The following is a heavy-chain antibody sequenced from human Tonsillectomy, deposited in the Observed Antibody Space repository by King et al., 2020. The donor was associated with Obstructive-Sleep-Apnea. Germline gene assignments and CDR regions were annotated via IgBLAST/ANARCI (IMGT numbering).Heavy chain of an antibody. CDR3: ARSYDFWSGPHD. CDR2: ISGSADIT. J-gene: IGHJ4*02. D-gene: IGHD3-3*01. CDR1: GFTFSSFV. V-gene: IGHV3-23*04. Sequence: VQLVESGGGLVQPGGSLRLSCAASGFTFSSFVMNWVRQAPGKGLEWVSGISGSADITYYADSVKGRFTISRDNSKNTLYLQMNSLRAEDTALYYCARSYDFWSGPHDWGQGTLVTVSS.